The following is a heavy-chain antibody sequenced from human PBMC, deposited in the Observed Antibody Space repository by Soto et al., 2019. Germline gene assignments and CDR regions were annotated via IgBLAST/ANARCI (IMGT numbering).Heavy chain of an antibody. CDR1: GGTFSSYI. CDR3: ANATTPGSATSSYYGMDV. J-gene: IGHJ6*02. V-gene: IGHV1-69*02. CDR2: IIPVLSVT. D-gene: IGHD1-26*01. Sequence: QVQLVQSGAEVKKPGSSVRVSCKASGGTFSSYISTWVRQAPGQGRERMGRIIPVLSVTYYAQKFQGRVTITAYKSTTKAYMDLSSLRSDDTAVYYCANATTPGSATSSYYGMDVWGQGTTVTVSS.